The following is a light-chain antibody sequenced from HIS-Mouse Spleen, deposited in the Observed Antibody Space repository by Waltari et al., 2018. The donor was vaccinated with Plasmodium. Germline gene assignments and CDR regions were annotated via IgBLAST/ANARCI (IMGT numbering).Light chain of an antibody. CDR3: YSAADNNLV. V-gene: IGLV3-27*01. CDR1: VLATKY. CDR2: KGS. Sequence: SYELTQPSSVSVSPGQTARITCSGDVLATKYARWFQQKPGQAPVLVIYKGSERPSGIPGRFSGSSSGTTVTLTISGAQVEDEADYYCYSAADNNLVFGGGTKLTVL. J-gene: IGLJ3*02.